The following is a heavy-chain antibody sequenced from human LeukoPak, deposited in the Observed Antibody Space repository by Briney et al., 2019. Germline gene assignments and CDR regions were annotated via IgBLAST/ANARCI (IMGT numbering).Heavy chain of an antibody. Sequence: GGSLRLSCAASGFTFSTYGMHWVRQAPGKGLDWVAFIRYDGSEGYYADSVKGRFTISRDNAKNSLYLQMNTLRAEDTAVYYCARDMGWLAFDYWGQGTLVTVSS. CDR3: ARDMGWLAFDY. V-gene: IGHV3-30*02. CDR2: IRYDGSEG. CDR1: GFTFSTYG. D-gene: IGHD6-19*01. J-gene: IGHJ4*02.